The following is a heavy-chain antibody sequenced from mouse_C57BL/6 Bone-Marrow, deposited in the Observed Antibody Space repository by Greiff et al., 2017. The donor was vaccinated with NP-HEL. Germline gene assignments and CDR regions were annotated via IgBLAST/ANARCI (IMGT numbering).Heavy chain of an antibody. V-gene: IGHV14-2*01. CDR2: IDPEDGET. D-gene: IGHD1-1*01. Sequence: EVQLQQSGAELVKPGASVKLSCTASGFNIKDYYMHWVKQRTEQGLEWIGRIDPEDGETKYAPKFQGKATITADTSSNTASLQLSSLTSEDTAVYYCARLYYGSGGYWYFDVWGTGTTVTVSS. J-gene: IGHJ1*03. CDR1: GFNIKDYY. CDR3: ARLYYGSGGYWYFDV.